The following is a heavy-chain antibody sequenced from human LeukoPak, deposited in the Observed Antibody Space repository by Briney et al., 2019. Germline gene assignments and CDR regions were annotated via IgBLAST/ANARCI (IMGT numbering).Heavy chain of an antibody. V-gene: IGHV4-4*07. CDR2: LYTSGST. CDR1: GGTISSYY. D-gene: IGHD3-22*01. J-gene: IGHJ4*02. Sequence: SETLSLTCTVSGGTISSYYWSWIRQPAGKGLEWIGRLYTSGSTNYNPSLKSRVTMSVDTSKNQFSLKLTSMTAADTAVYYCARGGSSGYYYGWGQGTLVTVSS. CDR3: ARGGSSGYYYG.